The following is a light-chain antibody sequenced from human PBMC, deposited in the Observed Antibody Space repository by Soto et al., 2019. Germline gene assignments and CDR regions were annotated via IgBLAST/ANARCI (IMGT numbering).Light chain of an antibody. CDR3: TSYTSSGTYV. J-gene: IGLJ1*01. CDR1: SSDVGGYNY. CDR2: DVS. V-gene: IGLV2-14*01. Sequence: PASVCGSPGQSITISCTGTSSDVGGYNYVSWHQQHPGKAPKLTIYDVSSRPSGVSNRFSASKSGNTASLTISGLQAEDEADYYCTSYTSSGTYVFGTGTKVTVL.